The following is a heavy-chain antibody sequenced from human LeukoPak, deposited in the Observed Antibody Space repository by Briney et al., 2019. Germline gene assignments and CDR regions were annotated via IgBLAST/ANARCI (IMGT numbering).Heavy chain of an antibody. V-gene: IGHV7-4-1*02. Sequence: ASVKVSCKASGYTFTSYAMNWVRQAPGQGLEWMGWINTNTGNPTYAQGFTGRFVFSLDTSVSTAYLQISSLKAEDTAVYYCYSSGWTSEGYYFDYWGQGTLVTVSS. CDR2: INTNTGNP. J-gene: IGHJ4*02. CDR3: YSSGWTSEGYYFDY. CDR1: GYTFTSYA. D-gene: IGHD6-19*01.